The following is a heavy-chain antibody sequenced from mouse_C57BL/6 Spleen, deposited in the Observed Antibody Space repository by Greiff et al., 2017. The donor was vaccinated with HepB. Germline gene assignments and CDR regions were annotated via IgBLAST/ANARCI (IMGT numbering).Heavy chain of an antibody. CDR2: ISGGGGNT. J-gene: IGHJ3*01. CDR3: ASAYYSNYGSFAY. D-gene: IGHD2-5*01. V-gene: IGHV5-9*01. Sequence: EVQVVESGGGLVKPGGSLTLSCAASGFTFSSYTMSWVRQTPEKRLEWVATISGGGGNTYYPDSVKGRFTISRDNAKNTLYLQMSSLRSEDTALYYCASAYYSNYGSFAYWGQGTLVTVSA. CDR1: GFTFSSYT.